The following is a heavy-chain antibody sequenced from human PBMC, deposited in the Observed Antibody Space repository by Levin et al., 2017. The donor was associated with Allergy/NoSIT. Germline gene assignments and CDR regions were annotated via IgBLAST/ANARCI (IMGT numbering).Heavy chain of an antibody. D-gene: IGHD6-13*01. CDR2: IIPIFGTA. Sequence: SVKVSCKASGGTFSSYAISWVRQAPGQGLEWMGGIIPIFGTANYAQKFQGRVTITADESTSTAYMELSSLRSEDTAVYYCARPRQYSSSWFDYWGQGTLVTVSS. CDR1: GGTFSSYA. V-gene: IGHV1-69*13. CDR3: ARPRQYSSSWFDY. J-gene: IGHJ4*02.